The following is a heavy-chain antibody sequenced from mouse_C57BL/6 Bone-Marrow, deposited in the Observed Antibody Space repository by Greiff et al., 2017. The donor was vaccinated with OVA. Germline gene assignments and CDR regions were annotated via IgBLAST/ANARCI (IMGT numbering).Heavy chain of an antibody. V-gene: IGHV1-81*01. CDR1: GYTFTSYG. Sequence: QVQLKESGAELARPGASVKLSCKASGYTFTSYGISWVKQRTGQGLEWIGEIYPRSGNTYYNEKFKGKATLTADKSSSTAYMELRSLTSEDSAVYFCGETAQAIAYWGQGTLVTVSA. J-gene: IGHJ3*01. D-gene: IGHD3-2*02. CDR2: IYPRSGNT. CDR3: GETAQAIAY.